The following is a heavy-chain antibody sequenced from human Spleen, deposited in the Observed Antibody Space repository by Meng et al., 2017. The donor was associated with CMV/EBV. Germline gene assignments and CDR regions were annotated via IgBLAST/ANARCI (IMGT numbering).Heavy chain of an antibody. CDR3: AREDCSGGSCYSGGYYYYGMDV. Sequence: GESLKISCAASGFTFDDSAMHWVRQAPGKGLEWVSLISWDGGSTYYADSVKGRFTISRDNSKNTLYLQMNSLRAEDTAVYYCAREDCSGGSCYSGGYYYYGMDVWGQGTTVTVSS. V-gene: IGHV3-43D*03. J-gene: IGHJ6*02. CDR1: GFTFDDSA. D-gene: IGHD2-15*01. CDR2: ISWDGGST.